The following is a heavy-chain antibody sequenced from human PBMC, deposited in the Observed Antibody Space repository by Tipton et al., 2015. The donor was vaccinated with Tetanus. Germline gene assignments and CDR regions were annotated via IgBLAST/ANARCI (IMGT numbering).Heavy chain of an antibody. CDR1: GGTFSSYA. J-gene: IGHJ4*02. CDR2: IIPILGIA. D-gene: IGHD1-26*01. CDR3: ARDLEGATTTGFDY. V-gene: IGHV1-69*09. Sequence: QLVQSGAEVKKPGSSVKVSCKASGGTFSSYAISWVRQAPGQGLEWMGRIIPILGIANYAQKFQGRVTITADKSTSTAYMELRSLRSDDTAVYYCARDLEGATTTGFDYWGRGTLVTVSS.